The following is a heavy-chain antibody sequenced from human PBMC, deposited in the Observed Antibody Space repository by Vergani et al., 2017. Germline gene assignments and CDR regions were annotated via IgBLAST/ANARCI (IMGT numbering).Heavy chain of an antibody. CDR1: GYTFTGYY. CDR2: INPNSGGT. J-gene: IGHJ4*02. V-gene: IGHV1-2*02. Sequence: VPLVQSGAEVKKPGESLKISCKASGYTFTGYYMHWVRQAPGQGLEWMGWINPNSGGTNYAQKFQGRVTMTRDTSISPAYMGLSRLRSDDTAVYYCARLPDPLMRYCSSTSCYDIDYWGQGTLVTVSS. D-gene: IGHD2-2*01. CDR3: ARLPDPLMRYCSSTSCYDIDY.